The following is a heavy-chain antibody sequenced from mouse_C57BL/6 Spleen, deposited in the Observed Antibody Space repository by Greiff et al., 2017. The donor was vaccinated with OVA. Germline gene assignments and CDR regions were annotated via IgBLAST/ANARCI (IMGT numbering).Heavy chain of an antibody. J-gene: IGHJ4*01. CDR2: INPSTGGT. V-gene: IGHV1-42*01. Sequence: VQLQQSGPELVKPGASVKISCKASGYSFTGYYMNWVKQSPEKSLEWIGEINPSTGGTTYNQKFKAKATLTVDKSSSTAYMQLKSLTSEDSAVYYCARQLSLYAMDYWGQGTSVTVSS. D-gene: IGHD3-2*02. CDR1: GYSFTGYY. CDR3: ARQLSLYAMDY.